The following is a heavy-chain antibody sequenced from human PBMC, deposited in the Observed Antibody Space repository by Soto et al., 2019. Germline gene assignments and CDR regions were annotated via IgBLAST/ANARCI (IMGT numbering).Heavy chain of an antibody. CDR3: ARDNSPYSSGWHNRHFDY. J-gene: IGHJ4*02. V-gene: IGHV3-30-3*01. CDR1: GFTFSSYA. CDR2: ISYDGSNK. Sequence: QVQLVESGGGVVQPGRSLKLSCAASGFTFSSYAMHWVHQAPGKGLEWVAVISYDGSNKYYADSVKGRFTISRDNSKNTLYLQMNRLRAEDTAVYYCARDNSPYSSGWHNRHFDYWGQGTLVTVSS. D-gene: IGHD6-19*01.